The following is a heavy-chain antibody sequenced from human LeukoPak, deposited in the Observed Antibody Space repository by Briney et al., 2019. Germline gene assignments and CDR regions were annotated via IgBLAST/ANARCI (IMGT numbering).Heavy chain of an antibody. V-gene: IGHV3-21*01. CDR2: ISGSSSYI. J-gene: IGHJ3*02. Sequence: GGPVRLSCAASGFTFSSYSMNWLRQATGKGLEWFSSISGSSSYIYYADSVKGRFTISRDNAKNSLYLQMNSLRAEDTAVYYCAGDIDAFDIWGQGTMVTVSS. CDR3: AGDIDAFDI. CDR1: GFTFSSYS.